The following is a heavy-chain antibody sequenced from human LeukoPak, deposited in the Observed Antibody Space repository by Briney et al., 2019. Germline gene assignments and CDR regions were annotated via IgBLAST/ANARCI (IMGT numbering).Heavy chain of an antibody. V-gene: IGHV1-2*02. CDR2: INPKTGGT. CDR3: AREYSGRTFDY. CDR1: GYTFTDYY. Sequence: ASVKVSCKASGYTFTDYYVHWVRQDPGQGLEWMGWINPKTGGTNYAQKFQGRVTMTRDTSINTAYMELSSLTFDDTAVYYCAREYSGRTFDYWGQGTLVTVSS. J-gene: IGHJ4*02. D-gene: IGHD1-26*01.